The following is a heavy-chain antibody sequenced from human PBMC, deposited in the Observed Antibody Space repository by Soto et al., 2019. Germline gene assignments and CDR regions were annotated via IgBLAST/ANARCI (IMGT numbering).Heavy chain of an antibody. V-gene: IGHV1-18*01. CDR3: ARGGYYDSSGARNYHYYGMDV. CDR1: GYSFSSYG. D-gene: IGHD3-22*01. J-gene: IGHJ6*02. Sequence: ASVKVSCKASGYSFSSYGITWVRQAPGQGLEWLGWISPYNDDTKYAQRHQGRVTKNTDTSTKTAKKEIRGLRSDDTAIYYCARGGYYDSSGARNYHYYGMDVWG. CDR2: ISPYNDDT.